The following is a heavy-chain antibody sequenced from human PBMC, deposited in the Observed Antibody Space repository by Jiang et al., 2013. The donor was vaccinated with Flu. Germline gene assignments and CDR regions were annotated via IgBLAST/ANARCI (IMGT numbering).Heavy chain of an antibody. V-gene: IGHV4-31*03. CDR3: ARVELSASFTPNFEY. CDR2: ISYTGGS. D-gene: IGHD2/OR15-2a*01. Sequence: PGLVKPSQTLSLTCTVSSGSINSAGYYWSWIRQYPGKGLEWIGYISYTGGSFYNPSLKSRLAISLDTSKNQFSLKLSSVTTADTAVYYCARVELSASFTPNFEYWGRGTLVTVSS. J-gene: IGHJ4*02. CDR1: SGSINSAGYY.